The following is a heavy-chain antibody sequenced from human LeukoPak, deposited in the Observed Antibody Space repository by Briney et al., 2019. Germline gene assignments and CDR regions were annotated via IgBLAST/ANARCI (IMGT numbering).Heavy chain of an antibody. V-gene: IGHV3-21*04. CDR3: ARSRVDYYYYYMDV. J-gene: IGHJ6*03. CDR2: ISSSSSYI. Sequence: GSLRLSCAASGFTFSSYSMNWVRQAPGKGLEWVSSISSSSSYIYYADSVKGRFTISRDNAKNSLYLQMNSLRAEDTALYYCARSRVDYYYYYMDVWGKGTTVTVSS. CDR1: GFTFSSYS.